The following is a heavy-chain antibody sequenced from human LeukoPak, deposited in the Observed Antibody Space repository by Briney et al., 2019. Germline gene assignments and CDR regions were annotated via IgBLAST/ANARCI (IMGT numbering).Heavy chain of an antibody. J-gene: IGHJ4*02. CDR1: GFTFSNYG. CDR2: IRYDGNVK. V-gene: IGHV3-30*02. CDR3: VKDNPLDY. Sequence: GGSLRLSCGASGFTFSNYGMLWVRQSPGKGLEWVAFIRYDGNVKFYADSMKGRFTISRDNSKNTLYLHVNSLRAEDTALYYCVKDNPLDYWGQGTLVIVSS. D-gene: IGHD1-14*01.